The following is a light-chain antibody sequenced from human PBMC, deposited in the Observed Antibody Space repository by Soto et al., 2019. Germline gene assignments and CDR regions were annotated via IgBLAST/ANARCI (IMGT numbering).Light chain of an antibody. CDR1: QSIRRG. CDR3: QQDNSYSPLT. J-gene: IGKJ4*01. V-gene: IGKV1-5*01. CDR2: DAS. Sequence: QMNQLPFALSVYVGDRVTMTCRASQSIRRGLAWYRQKPGKAPKLLIYDASSLESGVPSRFSGSGSGTEFTLTISSLQPDDFATYYCQQDNSYSPLTFGEGSIVDI.